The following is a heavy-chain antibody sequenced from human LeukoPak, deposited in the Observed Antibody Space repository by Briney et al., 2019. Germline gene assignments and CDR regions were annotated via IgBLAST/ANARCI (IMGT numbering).Heavy chain of an antibody. Sequence: SETLSLTWAVSGGSISSGGYSWSWIRQRPGKGLEWIGYIYHSGSTYYNPSLKSRVTISVDRSKNQFSLKLSSVTAADTAVCYCARGGRAAAVNFFDYWGQGTLVTVSS. CDR1: GGSISSGGYS. CDR3: ARGGRAAAVNFFDY. V-gene: IGHV4-30-2*01. CDR2: IYHSGST. D-gene: IGHD6-13*01. J-gene: IGHJ4*02.